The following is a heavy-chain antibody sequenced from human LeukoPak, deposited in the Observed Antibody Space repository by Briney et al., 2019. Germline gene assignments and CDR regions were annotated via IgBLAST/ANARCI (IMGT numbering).Heavy chain of an antibody. CDR3: ARGRGLMVRRLIDIDC. CDR1: GFTFSSYG. CDR2: IWYDGSNK. Sequence: GRSLRLSCAASGFTFSSYGMHWVRQAPGKGLEWVAVIWYDGSNKYYADSVKGRFTISRDNSKNTLYVQMNSLRAEDTAVYYCARGRGLMVRRLIDIDCWGQGTLVTVSS. V-gene: IGHV3-33*01. J-gene: IGHJ4*02. D-gene: IGHD3-10*01.